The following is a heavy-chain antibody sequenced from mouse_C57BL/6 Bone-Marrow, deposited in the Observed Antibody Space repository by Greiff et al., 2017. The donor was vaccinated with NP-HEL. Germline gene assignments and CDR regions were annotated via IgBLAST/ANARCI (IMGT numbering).Heavy chain of an antibody. V-gene: IGHV7-1*01. CDR3: ARDGGWLLFAY. CDR2: SRNKANDYTT. D-gene: IGHD2-3*01. CDR1: GFTFSDFY. J-gene: IGHJ3*01. Sequence: EVQVVESGGGLVQSGRSLRLSCATSGFTFSDFYMEWVRQAPGKGLEWIAASRNKANDYTTEYSASMKGRFIVSRDTSQSILYLQMNALRAEDTAIYYCARDGGWLLFAYWGQGTLVTVSA.